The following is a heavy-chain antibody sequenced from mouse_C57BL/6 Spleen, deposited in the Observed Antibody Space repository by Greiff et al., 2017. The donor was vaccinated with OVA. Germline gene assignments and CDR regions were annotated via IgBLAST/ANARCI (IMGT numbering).Heavy chain of an antibody. CDR1: GYTFTDYE. V-gene: IGHV1-15*01. CDR3: SMVTKAWFAD. J-gene: IGHJ3*01. CDR2: IDPETGGT. D-gene: IGHD2-2*01. Sequence: QVQLQQSGAELVRPGASVTLSCKASGYTFTDYEMHWVKQTPVHGLEWIGAIDPETGGTAYNQKFKGKAILTADKSSSTAYMELRSLTSEDSAVYYCSMVTKAWFADWGQGTLVTVSA.